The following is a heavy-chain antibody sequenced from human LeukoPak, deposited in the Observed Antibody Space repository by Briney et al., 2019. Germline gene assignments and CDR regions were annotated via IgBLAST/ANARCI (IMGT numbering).Heavy chain of an antibody. CDR1: GYTLTELS. CDR2: INPNSGGT. Sequence: ASVKVSCKVSGYTLTELSMHWVRQAPGQGLEWMGWINPNSGGTNYAQKFQGRVTMTRDTSISTAYMELSRLRSDDTAVYYCARDKSLEWTWFDPWGQGTLVTVSS. V-gene: IGHV1-2*02. CDR3: ARDKSLEWTWFDP. J-gene: IGHJ5*02. D-gene: IGHD3-3*01.